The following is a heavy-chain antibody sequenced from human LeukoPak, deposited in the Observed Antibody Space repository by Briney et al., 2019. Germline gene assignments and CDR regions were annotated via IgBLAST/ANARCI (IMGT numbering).Heavy chain of an antibody. CDR1: GFTFSSYW. CDR2: IKKDESEK. Sequence: GGSLRLSCAASGFTFSSYWMSWVRQAPGKGLEWVANIKKDESEKYYADSVKGRFTISRDNSKNMLFLQMNSLGAEDTAVYYCAKHPGDFTGIVNYYYMDVWGKGTTVTVSS. D-gene: IGHD1-26*01. V-gene: IGHV3-7*01. J-gene: IGHJ6*03. CDR3: AKHPGDFTGIVNYYYMDV.